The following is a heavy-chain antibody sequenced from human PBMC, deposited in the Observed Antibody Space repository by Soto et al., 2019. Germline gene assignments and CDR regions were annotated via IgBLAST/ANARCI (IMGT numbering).Heavy chain of an antibody. J-gene: IGHJ6*02. V-gene: IGHV1-69*01. CDR1: GGTFSSYA. Sequence: QVQLVQSGAEVKKPGSSVKVSCKASGGTFSSYAISWVRQAPGQGLEWMGGIIPIFGTATYAQTCQGRVTITADGSTSTAYMELSSLRSEDTAVYYCASPSIVVVAAAIVYYYYGMDVWGQGTTVTVSS. D-gene: IGHD2-2*01. CDR3: ASPSIVVVAAAIVYYYYGMDV. CDR2: IIPIFGTA.